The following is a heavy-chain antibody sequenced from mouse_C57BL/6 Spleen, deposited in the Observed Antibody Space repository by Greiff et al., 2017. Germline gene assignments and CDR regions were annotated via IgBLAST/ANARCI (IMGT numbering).Heavy chain of an antibody. D-gene: IGHD1-1*01. V-gene: IGHV1-69*01. CDR1: GYTFTSYW. J-gene: IGHJ1*03. Sequence: QVHVKQPGAELVMPGASVKLSCKASGYTFTSYWMHWVKQRPGQGLEWIGEIDPSDSYTNYNQKFKGKSTLTVDKSSSTAYMQLSSLTSEDSAVYYCARTYGSSSYWYFDVWGTGTTVTVSS. CDR2: IDPSDSYT. CDR3: ARTYGSSSYWYFDV.